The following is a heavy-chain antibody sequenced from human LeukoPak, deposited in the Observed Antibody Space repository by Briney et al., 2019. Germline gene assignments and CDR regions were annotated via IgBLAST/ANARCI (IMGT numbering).Heavy chain of an antibody. CDR1: GNTFTGFY. J-gene: IGHJ5*02. D-gene: IGHD1-26*01. CDR2: INPNSGVT. CDR3: AIEESWDLGLAP. V-gene: IGHV1-2*02. Sequence: ASVKVSCKTSGNTFTGFYIHWVRQAPGQGLEWLGWINPNSGVTNYAQKFQGRVTMTRDTSISTAYMELSSLGSDDTAVYYCAIEESWDLGLAPWGQGTLVIVSS.